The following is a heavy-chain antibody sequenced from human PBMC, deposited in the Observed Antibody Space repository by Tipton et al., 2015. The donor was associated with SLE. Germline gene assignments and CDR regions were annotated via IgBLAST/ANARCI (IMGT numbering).Heavy chain of an antibody. V-gene: IGHV4-39*07. CDR1: GGSMTSSGNY. Sequence: TLSLTCTVSGGSMTSSGNYWAWIRQPPGKGLEWIARISYSGTTDYKPSLRSRVIISQDTSRQQFSLKLTSVTAADTAVYYCARDRRHSNQWYFDLWGRGTMATVSS. CDR2: ISYSGTT. D-gene: IGHD5-18*01. CDR3: ARDRRHSNQWYFDL. J-gene: IGHJ2*01.